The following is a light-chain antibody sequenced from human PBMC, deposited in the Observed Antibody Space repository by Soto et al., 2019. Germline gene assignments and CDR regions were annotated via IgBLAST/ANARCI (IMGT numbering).Light chain of an antibody. Sequence: EIVLTQSPATLSLSPGERATLSCRASQSVSIHLAWYQQKPGQAPSLLIYDASNRATGIPARFSGSGSGTDFPLTISSLEPEDFAVYYCQQRSNWPLTFGPGTKVDIK. CDR3: QQRSNWPLT. CDR2: DAS. CDR1: QSVSIH. V-gene: IGKV3-11*01. J-gene: IGKJ3*01.